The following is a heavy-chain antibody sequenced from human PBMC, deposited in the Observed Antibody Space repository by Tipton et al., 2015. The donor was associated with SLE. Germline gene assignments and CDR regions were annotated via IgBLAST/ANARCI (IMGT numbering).Heavy chain of an antibody. CDR3: AKTYSSSSSFDY. J-gene: IGHJ4*02. V-gene: IGHV4-34*01. CDR2: INHSGST. D-gene: IGHD6-6*01. CDR1: GGSFSGYY. Sequence: TLSLTCAVYGGSFSGYYWSWIRQPPGKGLEWIGEINHSGSTNYNPSLKSRVTISVDTSKNQFSLKLSSVTAADTAVYYCAKTYSSSSSFDYWGQGTLVTVSS.